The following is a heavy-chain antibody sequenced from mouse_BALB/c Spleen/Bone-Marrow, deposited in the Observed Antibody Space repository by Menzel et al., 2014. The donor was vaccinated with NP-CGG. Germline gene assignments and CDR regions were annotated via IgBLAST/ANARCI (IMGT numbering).Heavy chain of an antibody. D-gene: IGHD1-1*01. CDR1: GYSFTGYY. Sequence: AQLKESGPELVKPGASVKISCKASGYSFTGYYMHWVKQSHVKSLEWIGRINPYNGATSYNQNFKDKASLTVDKSSSTAYMELHSLTSEDSAVYYCARGIYYGGYFDYWGQGTTLTVSS. CDR2: INPYNGAT. V-gene: IGHV1-31*01. J-gene: IGHJ2*01. CDR3: ARGIYYGGYFDY.